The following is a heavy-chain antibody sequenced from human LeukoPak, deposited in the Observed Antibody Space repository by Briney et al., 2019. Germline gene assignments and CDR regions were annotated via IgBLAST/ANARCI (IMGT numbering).Heavy chain of an antibody. CDR2: VYDSGST. CDR3: ARESGELIGYQWIDP. Sequence: SETLSLTCTISDDALTIGSHYWGWIRQPAGKAMQWLGRVYDSGSTDYNVSLRSRVAISVDMSKKQFSLRLSSVTAADTAVYYCARESGELIGYQWIDPWGQGILVTVSS. CDR1: DDALTIGSHY. V-gene: IGHV4-61*10. D-gene: IGHD3-10*01. J-gene: IGHJ5*02.